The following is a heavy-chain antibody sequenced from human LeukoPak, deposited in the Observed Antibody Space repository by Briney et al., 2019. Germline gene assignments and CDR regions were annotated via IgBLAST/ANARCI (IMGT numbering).Heavy chain of an antibody. D-gene: IGHD5-18*01. Sequence: GGSLRLSCAASGFTFSHYYMSWIRQAPGKGLEWLSHISSSGSTVYHADSVQRRFTTSSDNAKNSLYLQMNSLRAEDTAVYYSARRTAPDYWGEGTLVTVSS. CDR3: ARRTAPDY. J-gene: IGHJ4*02. CDR2: ISSSGSTV. CDR1: GFTFSHYY. V-gene: IGHV3-11*01.